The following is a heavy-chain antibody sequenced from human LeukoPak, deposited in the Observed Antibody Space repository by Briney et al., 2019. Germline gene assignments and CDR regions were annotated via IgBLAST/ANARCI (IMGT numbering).Heavy chain of an antibody. CDR1: GFTFSAYW. CDR3: ARERQNKDFWSGGDY. V-gene: IGHV3-7*01. Sequence: GGSLRLSCAASGFTFSAYWMSWVRQAPGKGLEWVANIKQDGSEKYYVDSVKGRFTISRDDAKNSLYLQMNSLRAEDTAVYYCARERQNKDFWSGGDYWGQGTLVTVSS. J-gene: IGHJ4*02. CDR2: IKQDGSEK. D-gene: IGHD3-3*01.